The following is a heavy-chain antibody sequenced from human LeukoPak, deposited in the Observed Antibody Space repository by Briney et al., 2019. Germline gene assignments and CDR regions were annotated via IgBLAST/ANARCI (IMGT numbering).Heavy chain of an antibody. Sequence: SVKVSCKASGGTFSSYAISWVRQAPGQGLEWMGGIIPIFGTANYAQKFQGRVTITADESTSTAYMELSSLRSEDTAVCYCARESGDWFAFDIWGQGTMVTVSS. J-gene: IGHJ3*02. CDR2: IIPIFGTA. D-gene: IGHD2-21*02. CDR3: ARESGDWFAFDI. CDR1: GGTFSSYA. V-gene: IGHV1-69*13.